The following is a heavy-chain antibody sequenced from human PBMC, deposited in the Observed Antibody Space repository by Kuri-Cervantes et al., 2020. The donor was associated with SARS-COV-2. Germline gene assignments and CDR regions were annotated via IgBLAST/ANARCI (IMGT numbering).Heavy chain of an antibody. V-gene: IGHV3-43*01. J-gene: IGHJ4*02. CDR2: ISWDGGST. CDR3: ARDFGGPAAGYYFDY. CDR1: GFTFDDYT. Sequence: GESLKISCAASGFTFDDYTMHWVRQAPGKGLEWVSLISWDGGSTYYAGSVKGRFTISRDNSKNTLYLQMNSLRAEDTAVYYCARDFGGPAAGYYFDYWGQGTLVTVSS. D-gene: IGHD6-13*01.